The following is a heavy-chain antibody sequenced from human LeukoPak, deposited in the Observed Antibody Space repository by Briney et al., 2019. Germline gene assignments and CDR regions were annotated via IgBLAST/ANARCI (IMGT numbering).Heavy chain of an antibody. D-gene: IGHD2-2*01. CDR1: GSTLRNNI. CDR2: LSFIDDST. CDR3: GREGYTSGYAGAFDT. Sequence: GGSLRLSCTASGSTLRNNIMTWVRQAPGKGLEWVSSLSFIDDSTYYADSVKGRFTISRDTSMNTLFLQMNSLRAEDTGVYYCGREGYTSGYAGAFDTWGQGTMVTVSS. J-gene: IGHJ3*02. V-gene: IGHV3-23*01.